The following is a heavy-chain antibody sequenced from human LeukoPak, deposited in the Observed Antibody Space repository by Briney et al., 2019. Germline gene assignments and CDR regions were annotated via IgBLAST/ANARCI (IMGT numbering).Heavy chain of an antibody. D-gene: IGHD2-15*01. CDR3: ARGCYLRFCHDY. V-gene: IGHV3-74*01. CDR1: GFTFSSYW. Sequence: GGSLRLSCAASGFTFSSYWMHWARQAPGKGLVWVSRINSDGSSTSYADSVKGRFTISRDNAKNTLYLQMNSLRAEDTAVYYCARGCYLRFCHDYWGQGTLVTVSS. CDR2: INSDGSST. J-gene: IGHJ4*02.